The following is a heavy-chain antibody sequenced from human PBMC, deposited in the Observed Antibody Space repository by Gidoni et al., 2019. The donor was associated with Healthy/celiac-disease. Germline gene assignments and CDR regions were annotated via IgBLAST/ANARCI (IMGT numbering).Heavy chain of an antibody. CDR1: GFPFSTYA. J-gene: IGHJ4*02. V-gene: IGHV3-23*04. CDR3: AKPGYYDHGCYTYDY. Sequence: EVQLVESGGGLVQPGGSLRLSCPASGFPFSTYAMRWVRQAPGKGLEWVSAISGSGGSTYYADSVKGRFTISRDNSKNTLYLQMNSLRAEDTAVYYCAKPGYYDHGCYTYDYWGQGTLVTVSS. CDR2: ISGSGGST. D-gene: IGHD3-3*01.